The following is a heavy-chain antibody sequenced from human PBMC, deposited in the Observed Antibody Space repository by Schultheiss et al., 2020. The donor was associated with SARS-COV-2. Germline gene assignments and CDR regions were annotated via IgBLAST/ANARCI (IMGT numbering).Heavy chain of an antibody. CDR2: INHSGST. J-gene: IGHJ5*02. Sequence: SQTLSLTCTVSGGSISSGGYYWSWIRQPPGKGLEWIGEINHSGSTNYNPSLKSRVTISVDTSKNQFSLKLSSVTAADTAVYYCARGATVSTLRPWGQGTLVTVSS. V-gene: IGHV4-39*07. D-gene: IGHD1/OR15-1a*01. CDR3: ARGATVSTLRP. CDR1: GGSISSGGYY.